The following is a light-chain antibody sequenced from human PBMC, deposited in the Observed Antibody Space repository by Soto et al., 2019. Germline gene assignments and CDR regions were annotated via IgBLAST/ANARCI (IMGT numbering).Light chain of an antibody. J-gene: IGKJ1*01. Sequence: IQLTQSPSSLSASVGDRVTITCRASQGISSNLAWYQQKPGRAPKLLIFGASTLQSGVPSRFSGSGSWTAFTLTLSRLQPEDFATYFCQQLNSYPPWTFGQGTKGEIK. CDR3: QQLNSYPPWT. V-gene: IGKV1-9*01. CDR2: GAS. CDR1: QGISSN.